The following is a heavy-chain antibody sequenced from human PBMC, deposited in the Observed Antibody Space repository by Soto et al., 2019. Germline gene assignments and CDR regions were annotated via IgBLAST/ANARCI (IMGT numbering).Heavy chain of an antibody. CDR3: ARGVKYGAYSRWFDP. CDR2: MNPNSGNT. V-gene: IGHV1-8*01. D-gene: IGHD4-17*01. J-gene: IGHJ5*02. Sequence: GYTFTSYDINWVRQATGQGLEYLGWMNPNSGNTGYVQKFQDRVTMTRDTSISTAYMELSSLRSEDTAVYFCARGVKYGAYSRWFDPWGQGTLVTVSS. CDR1: GYTFTSYD.